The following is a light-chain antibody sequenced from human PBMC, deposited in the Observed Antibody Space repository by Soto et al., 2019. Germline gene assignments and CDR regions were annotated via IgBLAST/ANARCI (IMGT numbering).Light chain of an antibody. CDR2: TAS. CDR3: QQSYSTPIT. Sequence: DIQMTQSPSSLSASVGDRVTITCWASQTITYYLNWYQQKPGKAPKPLIYTASSLQSGVPSRFSGSGSGTDFTLTISSLHPEDFATYFCQQSYSTPITFGQGTRLEIK. J-gene: IGKJ5*01. V-gene: IGKV1-39*01. CDR1: QTITYY.